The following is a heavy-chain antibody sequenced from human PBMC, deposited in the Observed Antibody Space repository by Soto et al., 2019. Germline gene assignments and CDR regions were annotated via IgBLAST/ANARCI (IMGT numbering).Heavy chain of an antibody. D-gene: IGHD1-26*01. J-gene: IGHJ4*02. Sequence: ASETLSLTCTVSGGSISSYYWSWIRQPPGKGLEWIGYIYYSGSTNYNPSLKSRVTISVDTSKNQFSLKLSSVTAADTAVYYCARAQGSGSSSPHPLDYWGQGTLVTVSS. CDR1: GGSISSYY. CDR2: IYYSGST. CDR3: ARAQGSGSSSPHPLDY. V-gene: IGHV4-59*01.